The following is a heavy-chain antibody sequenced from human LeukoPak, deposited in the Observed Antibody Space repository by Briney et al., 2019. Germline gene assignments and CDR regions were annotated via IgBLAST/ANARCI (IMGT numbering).Heavy chain of an antibody. V-gene: IGHV1-2*02. J-gene: IGHJ6*03. CDR2: INPNSGGT. Sequence: GASVKVSCKASGYTFTGYYMHWVRQAPGQGLEWMGWINPNSGGTNYAQKFQGRVTMTRDTSISTAYMELSRLRSDDTAVYYCASAGIAVAGTKDYYYYMDVWGKGTTVTVSS. CDR3: ASAGIAVAGTKDYYYYMDV. D-gene: IGHD6-19*01. CDR1: GYTFTGYY.